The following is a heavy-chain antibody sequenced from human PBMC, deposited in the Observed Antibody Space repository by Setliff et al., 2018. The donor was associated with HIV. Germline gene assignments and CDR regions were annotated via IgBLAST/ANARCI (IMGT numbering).Heavy chain of an antibody. V-gene: IGHV3-23*01. D-gene: IGHD1-26*01. J-gene: IGHJ3*02. CDR3: AKNLGVWEYSASEDAFDI. Sequence: PGGSLRLSCAASGFTFSSYSMNWVRQAPGKGLEWVATISAGGGSTYYADSVKGRFTISRDNSKNTLYLQMNSMRAEDTAVYYCAKNLGVWEYSASEDAFDIWGQGTMVTVSS. CDR1: GFTFSSYS. CDR2: ISAGGGST.